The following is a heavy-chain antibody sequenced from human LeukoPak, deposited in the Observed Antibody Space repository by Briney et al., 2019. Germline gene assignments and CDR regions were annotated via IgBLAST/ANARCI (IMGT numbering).Heavy chain of an antibody. CDR3: PSECGPAGRRWFDY. D-gene: IGHD6-13*01. J-gene: IGHJ4*02. Sequence: SGTLSLTCAASGVTISSSNWWCWLREPPGKLLEWTGENYHSGSTNYDPSLKRRVTISVDKSKNQFSLKLSSVTAADTAVYYCPSECGPAGRRWFDYWGQGTLVTVSS. CDR1: GVTISSSNW. V-gene: IGHV4-4*02. CDR2: NYHSGST.